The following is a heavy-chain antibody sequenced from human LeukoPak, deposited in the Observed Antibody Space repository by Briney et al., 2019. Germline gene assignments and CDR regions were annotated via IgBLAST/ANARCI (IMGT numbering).Heavy chain of an antibody. V-gene: IGHV3-7*01. J-gene: IGHJ6*03. CDR3: ARDIAVVVPAAIMGYYYYCMDV. CDR2: IKQDGSEK. D-gene: IGHD2-2*01. Sequence: GGSLRLSCAASGFTFSSYWMSWVRQAPGKGLEWVANIKQDGSEKYYVDSVKGRFTISRDNAKNSLYLQMNSLRAEDTAVYYCARDIAVVVPAAIMGYYYYCMDVWGKGTTVTVSS. CDR1: GFTFSSYW.